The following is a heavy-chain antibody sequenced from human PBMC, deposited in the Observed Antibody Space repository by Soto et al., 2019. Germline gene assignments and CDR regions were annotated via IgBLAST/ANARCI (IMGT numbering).Heavy chain of an antibody. CDR2: IYYSGST. Sequence: SETLSLTCTVSGGSISIYYWSWIRHPPGKGLEWIGYIYYSGSTNYNPSLKSRVTISVDTSKNQFSLKLSSVTAADTAVYYCARDRHSGYDFAYWGQGTLVTVSS. CDR3: ARDRHSGYDFAY. CDR1: GGSISIYY. J-gene: IGHJ4*02. D-gene: IGHD5-12*01. V-gene: IGHV4-59*01.